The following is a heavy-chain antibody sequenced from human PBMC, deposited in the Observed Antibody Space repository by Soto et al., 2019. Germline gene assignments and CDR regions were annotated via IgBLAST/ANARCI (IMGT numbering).Heavy chain of an antibody. CDR3: ARRRRHDSTFYYDSSGYFSA. CDR1: GGSFSGYY. J-gene: IGHJ1*01. V-gene: IGHV4-34*01. D-gene: IGHD3-22*01. Sequence: PSETLSLTCAVYGGSFSGYYWSWIRQPPGKGLEWIGEINHSGSTNYNPSLKSRVTISVDTSKRQFSLRLSSVTAADTAMYYCARRRRHDSTFYYDSSGYFSAWGQGTLVTVSS. CDR2: INHSGST.